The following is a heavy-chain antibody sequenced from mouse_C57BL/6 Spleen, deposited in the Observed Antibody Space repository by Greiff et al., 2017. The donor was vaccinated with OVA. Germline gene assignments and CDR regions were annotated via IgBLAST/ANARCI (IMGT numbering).Heavy chain of an antibody. Sequence: QVQLQQSGPELVKPGASVKISCKASGYAFSSSWMNWVKQRPGKGLEWIGRIYPGDGDTNYNGKFKGKATLTADKSSSTAYMQLSSLTSEDSAVYFCARWEGSGAMDYWGQGTSVTVSS. J-gene: IGHJ4*01. CDR3: ARWEGSGAMDY. D-gene: IGHD1-1*01. CDR1: GYAFSSSW. V-gene: IGHV1-82*01. CDR2: IYPGDGDT.